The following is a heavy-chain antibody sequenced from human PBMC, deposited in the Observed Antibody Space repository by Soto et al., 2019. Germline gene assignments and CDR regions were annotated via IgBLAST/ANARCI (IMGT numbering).Heavy chain of an antibody. V-gene: IGHV3-30*18. CDR3: AKDLGQQLVLNYGMDV. Sequence: QAQLVESGGGVAQPGTSLRLSCVSSGFTFSSYGMYWVRQAPGKGLEWVAVISYDGNNKYYADSVKGRFTISRDNAKNMLDLQMNSLRPEDTAVYYCAKDLGQQLVLNYGMDVWGRGTTVTVSS. D-gene: IGHD6-13*01. J-gene: IGHJ6*02. CDR2: ISYDGNNK. CDR1: GFTFSSYG.